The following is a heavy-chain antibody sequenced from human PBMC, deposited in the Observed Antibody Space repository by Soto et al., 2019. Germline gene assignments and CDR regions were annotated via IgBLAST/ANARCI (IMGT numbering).Heavy chain of an antibody. D-gene: IGHD2-21*01. CDR2: IYVTGAV. Sequence: SETLSLTCTVSGAALNSGKYYLSLIRQVPGKGLEWIGHIYVTGAVDYNPSLRDRITISQDTSERQFSLNLRLVTAADTAVYYCARLRIATNNYKWFDPWGQGTLVTVSS. CDR3: ARLRIATNNYKWFDP. CDR1: GAALNSGKYY. J-gene: IGHJ5*02. V-gene: IGHV4-31*03.